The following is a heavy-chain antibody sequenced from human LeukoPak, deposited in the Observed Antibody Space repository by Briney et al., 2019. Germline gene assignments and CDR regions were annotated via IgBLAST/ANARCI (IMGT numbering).Heavy chain of an antibody. J-gene: IGHJ4*02. V-gene: IGHV4-59*08. CDR2: IYYSGST. CDR1: GGSISSYY. Sequence: SETLSLTCTVSGGSISSYYWSWIRQPPGKGLEWIGYIYYSGSTNYNPSLKSRVTISVDTSKNRFSLKLSSVTAADTAVYYCARLRVDTAMGIDYWGQGTLVTVSS. D-gene: IGHD5-18*01. CDR3: ARLRVDTAMGIDY.